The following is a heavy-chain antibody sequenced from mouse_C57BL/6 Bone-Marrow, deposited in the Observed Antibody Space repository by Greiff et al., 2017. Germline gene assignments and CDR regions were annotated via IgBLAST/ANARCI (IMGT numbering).Heavy chain of an antibody. V-gene: IGHV1-55*01. J-gene: IGHJ2*01. Sequence: VQLQQPGAELVKPGASVKMSCKASGYTFTSYWITWVKQRPGQGLEWIGDIYPTSGRTNYNEKVKSKAILTVDTSANPAYMQLSSLTSEDSAVFYCARSGPLGRSFDYWGQGTTLTVSS. CDR2: IYPTSGRT. CDR1: GYTFTSYW. CDR3: ARSGPLGRSFDY. D-gene: IGHD4-1*01.